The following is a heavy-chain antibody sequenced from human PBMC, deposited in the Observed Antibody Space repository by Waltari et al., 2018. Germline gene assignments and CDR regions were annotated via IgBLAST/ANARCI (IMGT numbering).Heavy chain of an antibody. CDR3: ARENGGLDAFDI. Sequence: QVQLQESGPGLVTPSETLSLTCTVSGYSISSGYYWGWIRQPPGKGLEWIGSIYHSGSTYYDPSLKSRVTISVDTSKNQFSLKLSSVTAADTAVYYCARENGGLDAFDIWGQGTMVTVSS. J-gene: IGHJ3*02. CDR2: IYHSGST. D-gene: IGHD4-17*01. CDR1: GYSISSGYY. V-gene: IGHV4-38-2*02.